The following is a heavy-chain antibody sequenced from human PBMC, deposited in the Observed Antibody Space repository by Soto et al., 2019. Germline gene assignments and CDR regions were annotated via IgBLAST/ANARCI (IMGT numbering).Heavy chain of an antibody. CDR3: ARDNNWSYDY. Sequence: LRLSCAASGFTFSSHWMHWVRQAPGKGLVWVSHIGPDGTTTRDADSVQGRFTISRGNARNTLYLQMDSLRDEDTAVYYCARDNNWSYDYWGQGILVTVSS. CDR1: GFTFSSHW. CDR2: IGPDGTTT. V-gene: IGHV3-74*01. D-gene: IGHD1-1*01. J-gene: IGHJ4*02.